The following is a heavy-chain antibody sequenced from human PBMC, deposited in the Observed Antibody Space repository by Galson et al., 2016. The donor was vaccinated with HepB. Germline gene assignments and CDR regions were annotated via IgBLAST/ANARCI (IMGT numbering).Heavy chain of an antibody. CDR2: ISYNGGAT. CDR1: GFTFSSYA. V-gene: IGHV3-23*01. CDR3: VRGGYEDGSFFDY. D-gene: IGHD5-18*01. Sequence: SLRLSCAASGFTFSSYAMSWVRQAPGKGLEWGSSISYNGGATSYADSVKGRFTISRDNSKNTLYLQMNTLRAEDTAVYYCVRGGYEDGSFFDYWGQGTLVTISS. J-gene: IGHJ4*01.